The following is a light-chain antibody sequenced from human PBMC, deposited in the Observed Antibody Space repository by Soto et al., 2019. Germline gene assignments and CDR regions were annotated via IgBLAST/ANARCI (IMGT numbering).Light chain of an antibody. CDR1: PDISNY. CDR3: QQYDDLPST. V-gene: IGKV1-33*01. J-gene: IGKJ4*01. Sequence: DIQMTQSPSSLSASVGDRVTITCQASPDISNYLNWYQQKSGKPPKLLIYDASHLETGVPPRFSGAGSGTEFALTISSLQHDDVAPYYCQQYDDLPSTFGGGTKGEV. CDR2: DAS.